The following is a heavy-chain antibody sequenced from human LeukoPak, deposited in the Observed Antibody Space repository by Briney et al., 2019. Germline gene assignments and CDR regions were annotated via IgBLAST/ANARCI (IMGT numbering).Heavy chain of an antibody. CDR3: ATAEWEYFYFDS. D-gene: IGHD2/OR15-2a*01. V-gene: IGHV4-59*12. CDR1: GGSISSDY. Sequence: SETLSLTCTVSGGSISSDYWSWIRQPPGKGLEWIGYIYKSGSTNYNPSLMSRVSISVDRSQNQFSLKLSAVTAADTAVYFCATAEWEYFYFDSWGQGTLVAVSS. CDR2: IYKSGST. J-gene: IGHJ4*02.